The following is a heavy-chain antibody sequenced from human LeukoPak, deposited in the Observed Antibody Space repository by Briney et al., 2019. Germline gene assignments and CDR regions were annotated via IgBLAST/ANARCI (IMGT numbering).Heavy chain of an antibody. J-gene: IGHJ4*02. CDR3: AKRADSSAHSFDY. CDR1: GGTLSSYG. V-gene: IGHV1-69*05. CDR2: IIFIFGTT. D-gene: IGHD3-22*01. Sequence: GSSVKVSCKASGGTLSSYGISWVRQAPGQGHEWMGGIIFIFGTTHYAQKFQGRVTITKDESTSTAYMELSSLRSDDTAVYYCAKRADSSAHSFDYWGQGTLVTVSS.